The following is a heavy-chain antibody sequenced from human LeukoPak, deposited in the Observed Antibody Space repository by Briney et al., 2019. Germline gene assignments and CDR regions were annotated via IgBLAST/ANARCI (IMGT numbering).Heavy chain of an antibody. J-gene: IGHJ3*02. CDR2: INHSGST. V-gene: IGHV4-34*01. CDR1: GGSFSGYY. D-gene: IGHD4-23*01. CDR3: ARRGRWSYAFDI. Sequence: SETLSLTCVVYGGSFSGYYWSWIRQPPGKGLEWIGEINHSGSTNYNPSLKSRVTISVDTSKNQFSLKLSSVTAADTAVYYCARRGRWSYAFDIWGQGTMVTVSS.